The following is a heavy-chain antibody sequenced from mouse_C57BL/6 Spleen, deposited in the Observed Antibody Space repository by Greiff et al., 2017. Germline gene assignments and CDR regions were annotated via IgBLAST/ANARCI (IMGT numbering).Heavy chain of an antibody. D-gene: IGHD1-1*01. CDR2: INPGSGGT. V-gene: IGHV1-54*01. Sequence: VQLQQSGAELVRPGTSVKVSCKASGYAFTHYLIEWVKQRPGQGLEWIGLINPGSGGTNYNEKFKGKATLTADKSSSTADMQLSSLTSEDSAVYVCARVAPYGRFAYWGQGTLVTVSA. J-gene: IGHJ3*01. CDR3: ARVAPYGRFAY. CDR1: GYAFTHYL.